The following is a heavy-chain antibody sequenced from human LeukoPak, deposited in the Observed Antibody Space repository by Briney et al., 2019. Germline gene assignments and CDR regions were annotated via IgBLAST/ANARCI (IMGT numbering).Heavy chain of an antibody. V-gene: IGHV3-33*01. J-gene: IGHJ4*02. CDR1: GFSFSSYG. CDR3: ARRYDYGDY. CDR2: IWNDGSNK. D-gene: IGHD2-15*01. Sequence: GGSLRLSCAASGFSFSSYGMHWVRQAPGKGLEWVAFIWNDGSNKYYADSVKGRFAISRDNPKNTLYLQMNSLRAEDTAVHYCARRYDYGDYWGQGTLVTVSS.